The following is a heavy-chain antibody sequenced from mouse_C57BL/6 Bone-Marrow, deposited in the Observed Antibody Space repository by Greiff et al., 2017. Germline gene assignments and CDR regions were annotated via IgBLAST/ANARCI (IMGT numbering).Heavy chain of an antibody. CDR1: GFSLTRYA. CDR2: IWTGGGT. J-gene: IGHJ4*01. V-gene: IGHV2-9-1*01. CDR3: ARNLLYARDY. Sequence: VKLMESGPGLVAPSQSLSITCTVSGFSLTRYAISWVRQPPGQGLAWLGVIWTGGGTNYNSALKSRLSISKDNSKSQVFLKMISLQTDDTARYDCARNLLYARDYWGQGTSVTVSA.